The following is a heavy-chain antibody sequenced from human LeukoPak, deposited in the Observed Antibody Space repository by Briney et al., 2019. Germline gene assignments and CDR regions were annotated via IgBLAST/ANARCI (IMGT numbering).Heavy chain of an antibody. CDR1: GASISSYY. CDR2: FYYSGST. J-gene: IGHJ4*02. D-gene: IGHD6-13*01. CDR3: ARHTDYGSSFNY. Sequence: PSETLSLTCTVSGASISSYYWSWIRQPPGKALEWIGYFYYSGSTNYNPSLKSRVTISVDRSKNQLSLKMSSVTAADTAVYYCARHTDYGSSFNYWGQGTLVTVSS. V-gene: IGHV4-59*01.